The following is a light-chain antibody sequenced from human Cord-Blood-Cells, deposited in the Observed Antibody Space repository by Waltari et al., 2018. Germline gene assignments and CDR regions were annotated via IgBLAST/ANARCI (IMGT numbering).Light chain of an antibody. CDR3: QQRSNWPPIT. V-gene: IGKV3-11*01. J-gene: IGKJ5*01. Sequence: DTVLTQSPATLSLSPGDRATLSCRASQSVSSYLAWYQQKPGQAPRLLIYAASNRATGIPARFSGSGSGTDFTLTISSLEPEDFAVYYCQQRSNWPPITFGQGTRLEIK. CDR2: AAS. CDR1: QSVSSY.